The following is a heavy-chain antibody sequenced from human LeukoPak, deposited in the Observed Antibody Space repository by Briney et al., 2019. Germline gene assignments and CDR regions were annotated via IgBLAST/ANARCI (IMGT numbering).Heavy chain of an antibody. CDR2: ISAYNSNT. J-gene: IGHJ4*02. Sequence: ASVKVSCKASGYTFTSYGISWVRQAPGQGLEWMGWISAYNSNTNYAQKLQGRVTMTTDTSTSTAYMELRSLRSDDTAVYYCVGVTSTYYFDYWGQGTLVTVSS. V-gene: IGHV1-18*01. CDR1: GYTFTSYG. CDR3: VGVTSTYYFDY.